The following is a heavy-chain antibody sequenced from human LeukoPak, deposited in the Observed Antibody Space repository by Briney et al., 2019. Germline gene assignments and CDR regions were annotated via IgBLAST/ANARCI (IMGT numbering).Heavy chain of an antibody. Sequence: SETLSLTCTVSGGSISSYYWSWIRQPPGEGREWIGYIQYNGHTNYNPSLKSRVSISVDTSKNQFSLRLSSVTAADTAVYYCARGSSRLIDYWGQGILVTVSS. CDR1: GGSISSYY. CDR2: IQYNGHT. D-gene: IGHD3-10*01. CDR3: ARGSSRLIDY. V-gene: IGHV4-59*01. J-gene: IGHJ4*02.